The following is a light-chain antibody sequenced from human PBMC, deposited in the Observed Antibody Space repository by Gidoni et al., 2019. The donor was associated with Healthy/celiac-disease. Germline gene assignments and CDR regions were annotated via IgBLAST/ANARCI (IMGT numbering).Light chain of an antibody. Sequence: QSVLTQPPSVSGAPGQRVTISCTGSSSNIGAGSDVHWYQQLPGTAPKLLIYGNSNRPSGVPDLFSGYKSGTSASLAITGLQAEDEADYYCYYYDSSLSGNWVFGGGTKLTVL. J-gene: IGLJ3*02. V-gene: IGLV1-40*01. CDR3: YYYDSSLSGNWV. CDR2: GNS. CDR1: SSNIGAGSD.